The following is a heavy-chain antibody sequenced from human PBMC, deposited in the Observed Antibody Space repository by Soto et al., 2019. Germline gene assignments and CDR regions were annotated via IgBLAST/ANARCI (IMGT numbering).Heavy chain of an antibody. CDR1: VSSFSTLT. V-gene: IGHV1-3*01. J-gene: IGHJ6*02. D-gene: IGHD2-15*01. Sequence: GXSVKVSCKTSVSSFSTLTIYWVRQVPGQRFESLGWIDCGNGDTQYSEKFEDRVTFTMDVSASTCYLEMRSLGSEDSATYYCAGGRQRTGYHYYGIDIWGPGTTVTVSS. CDR3: AGGRQRTGYHYYGIDI. CDR2: IDCGNGDT.